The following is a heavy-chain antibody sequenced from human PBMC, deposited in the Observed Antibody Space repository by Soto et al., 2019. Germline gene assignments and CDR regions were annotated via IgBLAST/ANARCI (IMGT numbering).Heavy chain of an antibody. V-gene: IGHV1-69*02. CDR3: ARVRDVLTYYLDY. D-gene: IGHD3-9*01. Sequence: QVQLVQSGAEVKKPGSSVKVSCKASGGSFSSYIISWVRQAPGQGLEWMGRIIPIRGIADYAQKFQDRVTSTADKSTGTVYMELSSLTSEDTAVYYCARVRDVLTYYLDYWGQGTLVTVSS. CDR2: IIPIRGIA. J-gene: IGHJ4*02. CDR1: GGSFSSYI.